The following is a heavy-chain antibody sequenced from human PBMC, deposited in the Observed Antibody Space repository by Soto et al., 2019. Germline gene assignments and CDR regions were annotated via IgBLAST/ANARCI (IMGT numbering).Heavy chain of an antibody. CDR3: ARGTITIFGVGYAFDI. CDR1: GGSISSYY. V-gene: IGHV4-4*07. D-gene: IGHD3-3*01. CDR2: IYTSGST. J-gene: IGHJ3*02. Sequence: SETLSLTCTVSGGSISSYYWSWTRQPAGKGLEWIGRIYTSGSTNYNPSLKSRVTMSVDTSKNQFSLKLSSVTAADTAVYYCARGTITIFGVGYAFDIWGQGTMVTVSS.